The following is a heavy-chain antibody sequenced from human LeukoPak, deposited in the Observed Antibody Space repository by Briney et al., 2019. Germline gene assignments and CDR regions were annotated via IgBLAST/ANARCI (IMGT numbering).Heavy chain of an antibody. D-gene: IGHD6-13*01. CDR2: IYYSGST. Sequence: PSETLSLTCTVPGDSFSSATDYWAWIRQPPGQGMAWTGYIYYSGSTNYNPSRKSRVTISVDTSKNQFSLKLSSVTAADTAVYYCARHAGVDIAAAGTGWFDPWGQGTLVTVSS. CDR1: GDSFSSATDY. V-gene: IGHV4-61*01. CDR3: ARHAGVDIAAAGTGWFDP. J-gene: IGHJ5*02.